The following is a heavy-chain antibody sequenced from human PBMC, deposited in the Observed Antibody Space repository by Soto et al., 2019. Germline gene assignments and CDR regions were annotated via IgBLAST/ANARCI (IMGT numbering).Heavy chain of an antibody. Sequence: SVKVSCKASGGTFSSYTISWVRQAPGQGLEWMGRIIPILGIANYAQKFQGRVTITADKSTSTAYMELSSLRSEDTAVYYCSTYGGNGSSSWYPVNYYYCYMDVWGKGTTVTVSS. D-gene: IGHD6-13*01. CDR2: IIPILGIA. J-gene: IGHJ6*03. V-gene: IGHV1-69*02. CDR3: STYGGNGSSSWYPVNYYYCYMDV. CDR1: GGTFSSYT.